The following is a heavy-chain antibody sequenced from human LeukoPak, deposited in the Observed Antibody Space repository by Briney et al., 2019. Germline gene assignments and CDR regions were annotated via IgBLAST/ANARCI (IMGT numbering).Heavy chain of an antibody. Sequence: SVRVSCKASGGTFSSYAISWVRQAPGQALEWMGRIIPIRGIANYAQKFQGRVTITADKSTSTAYMELSSLRSEDTAVYYCARDRDGYNYLAEYYYYGMDVWGQGTTDTVSS. J-gene: IGHJ6*02. V-gene: IGHV1-69*04. CDR1: GGTFSSYA. CDR2: IIPIRGIA. CDR3: ARDRDGYNYLAEYYYYGMDV. D-gene: IGHD5-24*01.